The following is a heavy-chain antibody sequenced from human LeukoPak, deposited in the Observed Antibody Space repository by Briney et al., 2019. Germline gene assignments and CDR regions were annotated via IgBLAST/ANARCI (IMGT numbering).Heavy chain of an antibody. V-gene: IGHV3-48*01. CDR2: ISSSGSII. Sequence: GGSLRLSCASSGFAFSDYEMNWVRQAPGKGLEWVSYISSSGSIIYYADSVKGRFTISRDNSKNTLYLQMNSLRAEDTAVYYCAREGVGIAFDIWGQGTMVTVSS. J-gene: IGHJ3*02. D-gene: IGHD7-27*01. CDR1: GFAFSDYE. CDR3: AREGVGIAFDI.